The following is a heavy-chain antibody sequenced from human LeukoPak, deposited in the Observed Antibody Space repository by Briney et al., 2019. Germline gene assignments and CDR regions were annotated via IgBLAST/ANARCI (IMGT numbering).Heavy chain of an antibody. D-gene: IGHD3-16*02. Sequence: ASVKVSCKASGGTFSSYAISWVRQAPGQGLEWMGGIIPIFGTANYAQKFQGRVTITADKSTSTACMELSSLRSEDTAVYYCAREYDYVWGSYRFPWFDPWGQGTLVTVSS. CDR1: GGTFSSYA. CDR3: AREYDYVWGSYRFPWFDP. V-gene: IGHV1-69*06. CDR2: IIPIFGTA. J-gene: IGHJ5*02.